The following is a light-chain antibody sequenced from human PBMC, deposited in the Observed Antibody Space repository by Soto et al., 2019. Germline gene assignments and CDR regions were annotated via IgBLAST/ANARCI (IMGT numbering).Light chain of an antibody. V-gene: IGKV1-39*01. J-gene: IGKJ3*01. CDR2: AAS. CDR1: QSISSY. Sequence: DIQITHSPSSLSASVGDRVTITCRASQSISSYLNWYQQKPGKAPKLLIYAASNLQSGVPSRFSGSGSGTDFTLTISSLQPEDFATYYCQQSYITPRTFGPGTKVDIK. CDR3: QQSYITPRT.